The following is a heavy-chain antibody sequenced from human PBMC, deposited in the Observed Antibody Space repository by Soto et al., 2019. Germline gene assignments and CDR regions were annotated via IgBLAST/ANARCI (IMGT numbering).Heavy chain of an antibody. Sequence: GGSLRLSCEASGFTFSSYRMNWVRQAPGKGLEWVSLISSNNVYYAVSVEGRFTVSRDNAKNLLYLQMNSLRDEDTAVYYCARDKGSSSWPLFDYWGQGTLVTVSS. J-gene: IGHJ4*02. V-gene: IGHV3-48*02. D-gene: IGHD6-13*01. CDR2: ISSNNV. CDR1: GFTFSSYR. CDR3: ARDKGSSSWPLFDY.